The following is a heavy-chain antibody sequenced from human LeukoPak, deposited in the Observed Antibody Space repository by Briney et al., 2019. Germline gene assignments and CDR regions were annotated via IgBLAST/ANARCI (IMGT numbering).Heavy chain of an antibody. Sequence: GGSLRLSCAASGFTFSSYGMHWVRQAPGKGLEWVACIRYDGSNKYYADSVKGRFTISRDNSKNTLYLQMNSLRAEDTAVYYCANDSFSLSPMVRGAYFDYWGQGTLVTVSS. J-gene: IGHJ4*02. D-gene: IGHD3-10*01. V-gene: IGHV3-30*02. CDR2: IRYDGSNK. CDR1: GFTFSSYG. CDR3: ANDSFSLSPMVRGAYFDY.